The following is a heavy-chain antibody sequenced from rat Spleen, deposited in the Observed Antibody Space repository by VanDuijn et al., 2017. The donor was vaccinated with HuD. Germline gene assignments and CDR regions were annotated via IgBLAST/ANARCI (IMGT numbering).Heavy chain of an antibody. Sequence: EVQLQESGPGLVKPSQSLSLTCSVTFYSITSSYKWTWIRQFPGNKLEWMGYINNAGKTNYNPSLKSRISITRDTSKNQFFLHVNSVTTEDTATYYCARNYDGTYYSDYWGQGVMVTVSS. J-gene: IGHJ2*01. CDR2: INNAGKT. V-gene: IGHV3-3*01. CDR1: FYSITSSYK. D-gene: IGHD1-12*02. CDR3: ARNYDGTYYSDY.